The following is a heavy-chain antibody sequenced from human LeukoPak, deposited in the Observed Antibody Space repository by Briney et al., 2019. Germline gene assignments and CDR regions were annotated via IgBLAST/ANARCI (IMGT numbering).Heavy chain of an antibody. D-gene: IGHD2-21*02. V-gene: IGHV4-59*01. CDR3: ATQERVAYCGGDCYDAFDI. CDR1: GGSISSYY. CDR2: IYYSGST. J-gene: IGHJ3*02. Sequence: SETLSLTCTVSGGSISSYYWSWIRQPPGKGLEWIGYIYYSGSTNYNPSLKSRVTISVDTSKNQFSLKLSSVTAADTAVYYCATQERVAYCGGDCYDAFDIWGQGTMVTVSS.